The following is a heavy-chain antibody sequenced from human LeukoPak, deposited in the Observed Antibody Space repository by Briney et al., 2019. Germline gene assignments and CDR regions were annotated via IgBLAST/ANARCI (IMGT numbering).Heavy chain of an antibody. J-gene: IGHJ4*02. V-gene: IGHV4-4*07. CDR1: GGSISGFY. D-gene: IGHD4-17*01. CDR2: INPSGGT. CDR3: AREYGDLDY. Sequence: PSETLSLTCTVSGGSISGFYWSWIRQPAGKGLEWIGRINPSGGTNCNPSLKSRVTMSTDTSSNKFSLNLRSVTAADTAVYYCAREYGDLDYWGRGTLATVSS.